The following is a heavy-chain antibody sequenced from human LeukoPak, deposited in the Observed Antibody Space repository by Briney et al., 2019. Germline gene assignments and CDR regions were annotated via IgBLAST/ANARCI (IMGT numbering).Heavy chain of an antibody. CDR3: ARGKVGGWLRKYYFDY. V-gene: IGHV4-34*01. CDR1: GGSFSGYY. J-gene: IGHJ4*02. Sequence: SETLSLTCAVYGGSFSGYYWSWIRQPPGKGLEWIGEINHSGSTNYNPSLKSRVTISVDTSKNQFSLKLSSVTAADTAVYYYARGKVGGWLRKYYFDYWGQGTLVTVSS. CDR2: INHSGST. D-gene: IGHD5-12*01.